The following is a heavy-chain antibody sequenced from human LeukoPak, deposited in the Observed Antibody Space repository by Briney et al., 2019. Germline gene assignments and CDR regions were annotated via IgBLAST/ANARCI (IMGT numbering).Heavy chain of an antibody. CDR2: INPDGSRI. D-gene: IGHD5-12*01. J-gene: IGHJ3*02. V-gene: IGHV3-7*01. CDR3: ARDSGYNAFDI. Sequence: GGSLRLSCAASGFTFSTSWMTWVRQAPGKGLDWLGNINPDGSRIDYVDSVKGRFTISRDNAKNSLFLQMNSLRAEDTAVFYCARDSGYNAFDIWGQGTMVTVSS. CDR1: GFTFSTSW.